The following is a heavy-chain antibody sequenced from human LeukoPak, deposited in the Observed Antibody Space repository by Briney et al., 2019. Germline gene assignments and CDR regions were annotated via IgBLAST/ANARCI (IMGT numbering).Heavy chain of an antibody. D-gene: IGHD3-3*01. J-gene: IGHJ6*03. CDR2: ITSSSTI. Sequence: AGTLTLSCAVSGVTFSSYSMSWVRQAPGKGLEWIWYITSSSTIYYAHSVKSRFTISRDNSKNSLSLQMNSLTAADTAVYYCARWETHPICGAAGYHYMAVWGKGTTATVSS. CDR1: GVTFSSYS. V-gene: IGHV3-48*04. CDR3: ARWETHPICGAAGYHYMAV.